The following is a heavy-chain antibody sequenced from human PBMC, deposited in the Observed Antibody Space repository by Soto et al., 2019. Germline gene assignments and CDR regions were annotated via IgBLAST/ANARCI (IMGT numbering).Heavy chain of an antibody. CDR2: ISAYNGNT. CDR3: AREVPGGLRYIAVAGAETHFDY. J-gene: IGHJ4*02. V-gene: IGHV1-18*04. CDR1: GYTFTSYG. D-gene: IGHD6-19*01. Sequence: QVQLVQSGAEVKKPGASVKVSCKASGYTFTSYGISWVRQAPGQGLEWMGWISAYNGNTNYAQKLQGRVTMTTDTSTSTAYMELRSLRSDDTAVYYCAREVPGGLRYIAVAGAETHFDYWGQGTLVTVSS.